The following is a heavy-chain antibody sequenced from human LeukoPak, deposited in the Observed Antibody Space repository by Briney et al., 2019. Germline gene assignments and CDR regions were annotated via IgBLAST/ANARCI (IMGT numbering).Heavy chain of an antibody. J-gene: IGHJ4*02. D-gene: IGHD1-26*01. CDR1: GDSIGGHY. V-gene: IGHV4-4*09. CDR3: ARHNKWELLNFDY. Sequence: KRSETLSLTCTVSGDSIGGHYWSWIRQPPGKGLEWIGYIYTSGSTNYNPSLKSRVTISVDTSKNQFSLKLSSVTAADTAVYYCARHNKWELLNFDYWGQGTLVTVSS. CDR2: IYTSGST.